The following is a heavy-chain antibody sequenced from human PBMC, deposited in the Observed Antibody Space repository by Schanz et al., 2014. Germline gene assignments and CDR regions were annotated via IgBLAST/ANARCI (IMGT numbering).Heavy chain of an antibody. Sequence: EVQLLESGGGLVQPGGSLRLSCAGSGFTFSSYAMSWVRQTPGKGLEWVANIGYDGSEKYYVDSVKGRFTISRDNSKDTLYLQMSGLTPEDTAVYYCARGPIPIQGVPMDFWGQGTLVTGSS. CDR1: GFTFSSYA. CDR3: ARGPIPIQGVPMDF. CDR2: IGYDGSEK. D-gene: IGHD3-10*01. V-gene: IGHV3-7*04. J-gene: IGHJ4*02.